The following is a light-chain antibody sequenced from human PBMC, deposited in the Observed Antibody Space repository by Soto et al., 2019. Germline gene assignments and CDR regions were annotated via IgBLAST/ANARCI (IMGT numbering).Light chain of an antibody. CDR3: QQRSDGIT. CDR1: QRISKF. Sequence: EIVLTQSPATLSLSPGEGATLSCRASQRISKFLAWYQHKPGQGPRLLIYDTSIRATDIPARFSGSGSGTDFAITISSLEPEDFAVYYCQQRSDGITCGPGTTVDIK. CDR2: DTS. V-gene: IGKV3-11*01. J-gene: IGKJ3*01.